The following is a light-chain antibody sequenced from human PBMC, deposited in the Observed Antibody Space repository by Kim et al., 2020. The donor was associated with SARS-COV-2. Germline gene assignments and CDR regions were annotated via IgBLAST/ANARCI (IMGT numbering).Light chain of an antibody. J-gene: IGKJ4*01. CDR3: QQSHNLPLT. Sequence: ASIGDRVAITCQASQDISLYLNWYQQKPGRAPDLLIYDASDLETGVPSRISGSGSGTDFTFTISSLQPEDIATYFCQQSHNLPLTFGGGTKVDIK. V-gene: IGKV1-33*01. CDR2: DAS. CDR1: QDISLY.